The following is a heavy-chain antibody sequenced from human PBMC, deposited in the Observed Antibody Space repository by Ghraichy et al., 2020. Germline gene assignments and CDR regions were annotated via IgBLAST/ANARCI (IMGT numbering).Heavy chain of an antibody. V-gene: IGHV3-23*01. Sequence: GESLNISCASSGITFSDYAISWVRQGPGKGLEWLSSITGNGGTTYYPDSVRGRFTSSRDNSRNTVFLQMNSLRAEDTAIYYCAKLAETDVMEAYWGQGTQVTVS. CDR1: GITFSDYA. J-gene: IGHJ1*01. CDR2: ITGNGGTT. CDR3: AKLAETDVMEAY. D-gene: IGHD6-13*01.